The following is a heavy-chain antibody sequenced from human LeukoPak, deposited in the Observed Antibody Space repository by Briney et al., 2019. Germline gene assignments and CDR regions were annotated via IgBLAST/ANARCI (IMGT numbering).Heavy chain of an antibody. CDR2: IFRSGET. CDR1: RGSITNNNYF. D-gene: IGHD4-17*01. CDR3: ARGRHGDFGNWFDP. Sequence: SETLSLTCSVSRGSITNNNYFWGWIRQSPAKGLEWIGEIFRSGETNYNSSLESRLTISVDRTKNQFSLRLNSVTAADTAVYYCARGRHGDFGNWFDPWGQGTPVIVAS. V-gene: IGHV4-61*05. J-gene: IGHJ5*02.